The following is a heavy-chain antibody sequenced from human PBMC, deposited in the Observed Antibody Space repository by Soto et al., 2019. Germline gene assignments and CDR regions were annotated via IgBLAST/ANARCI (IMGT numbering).Heavy chain of an antibody. CDR1: GGSISSYY. J-gene: IGHJ4*02. D-gene: IGHD4-17*01. Sequence: SETLSLTCTVSGGSISSYYWIWIRQPPGKGLEWIGYIYYSGSTNYNPSLKSRVTISVDTSKNQFSLKLSSVTAADTAVYYCARGRTTTVTTLAYFDYWGQGTLVTVSS. CDR2: IYYSGST. V-gene: IGHV4-59*01. CDR3: ARGRTTTVTTLAYFDY.